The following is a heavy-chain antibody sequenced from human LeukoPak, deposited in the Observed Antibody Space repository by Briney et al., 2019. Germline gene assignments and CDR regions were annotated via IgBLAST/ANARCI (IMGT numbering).Heavy chain of an antibody. Sequence: AETLSLTCAAYGGSFSGYYWSWIRQPPGKGLEWIGEINHSGCTNYNPSLKSRVTISVDTSKNQYSLKLSSVTAADTAVYYCARGSIAVAGTFDYWGQGTLVTVSS. J-gene: IGHJ4*02. CDR2: INHSGCT. CDR3: ARGSIAVAGTFDY. D-gene: IGHD6-19*01. CDR1: GGSFSGYY. V-gene: IGHV4-34*01.